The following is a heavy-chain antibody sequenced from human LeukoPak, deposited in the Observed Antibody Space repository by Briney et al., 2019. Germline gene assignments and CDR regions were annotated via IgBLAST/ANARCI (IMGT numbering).Heavy chain of an antibody. CDR3: ARVGGAPFDS. CDR1: GGSISSGGYY. D-gene: IGHD3-16*01. J-gene: IGHJ3*02. V-gene: IGHV4-30-2*01. Sequence: SETLSLTCTVSGGSISSGGYYWSWIRQPPGKGLEWIGYFYHSGSTYYNPSLKSRVTISVDRSKNQFSLKLSSVTAADTAVYYCARVGGAPFDSWGQGTMVTVSS. CDR2: FYHSGST.